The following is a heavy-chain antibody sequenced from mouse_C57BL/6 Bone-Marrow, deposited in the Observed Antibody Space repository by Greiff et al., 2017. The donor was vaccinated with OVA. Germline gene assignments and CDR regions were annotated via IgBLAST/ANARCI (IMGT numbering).Heavy chain of an antibody. V-gene: IGHV1-82*01. CDR2: IYPGDGDT. CDR3: AICDWYYGSNFYAMDY. D-gene: IGHD1-1*01. Sequence: VKLQESGPELVKPGASVKISCKASGYAFSSSWMNWVKQRPGKGLEWIGRIYPGDGDTNYNGKFKGKATLTADKSSSTAYMQLSSLTSEDSAVYFCAICDWYYGSNFYAMDYWGQGTSVTVSS. CDR1: GYAFSSSW. J-gene: IGHJ4*01.